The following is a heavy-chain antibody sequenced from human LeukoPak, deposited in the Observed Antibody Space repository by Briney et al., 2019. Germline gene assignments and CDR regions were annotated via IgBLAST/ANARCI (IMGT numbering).Heavy chain of an antibody. CDR1: GFTFSSYA. D-gene: IGHD6-13*01. CDR3: AKDVYSSSPYYFDY. CDR2: ISGSGGST. V-gene: IGHV3-23*01. Sequence: GGSLRLSRAASGFTFSSYAMSWVRQAPGKGLESVSTISGSGGSTYSADSVKGRFTISRDNSKNTLSLQMNSLRAEDTAVYYCAKDVYSSSPYYFDYWGQGTLVTVSS. J-gene: IGHJ4*02.